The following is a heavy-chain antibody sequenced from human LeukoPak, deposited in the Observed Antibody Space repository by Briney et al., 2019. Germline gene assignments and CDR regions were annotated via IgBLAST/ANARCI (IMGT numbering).Heavy chain of an antibody. V-gene: IGHV1-46*01. CDR3: ARDVASSGYYWD. CDR2: INPSGGST. Sequence: ASVKVFCKASGYTFTSYYMHWVRQAPGQGLEWMGIINPSGGSTSYAQEFQGRVTMTRDTSTSTVYMELSSLRSDDTAVYYCARDVASSGYYWDWGQGTLVTVSS. CDR1: GYTFTSYY. D-gene: IGHD3-22*01. J-gene: IGHJ4*02.